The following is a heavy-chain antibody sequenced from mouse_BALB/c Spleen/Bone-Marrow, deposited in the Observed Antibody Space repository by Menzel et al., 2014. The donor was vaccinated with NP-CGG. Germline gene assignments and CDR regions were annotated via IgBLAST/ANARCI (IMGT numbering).Heavy chain of an antibody. CDR2: IYPGSGGT. CDR3: TSWDY. V-gene: IGHV1S22*01. J-gene: IGHJ2*01. Sequence: LQQSGSELVRPGASVKLSCKASGYTSTSXWXHWVXQRXXXGLEWIGNIYPGSGGTNYDEKFKSKGTLTVDTSSSTAYMHLSSLTSEDSAVYYCTSWDYWGQGTTLTVSS. CDR1: GYTSTSXW.